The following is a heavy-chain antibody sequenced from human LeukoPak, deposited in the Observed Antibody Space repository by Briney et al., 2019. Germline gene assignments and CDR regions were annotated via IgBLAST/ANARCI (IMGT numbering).Heavy chain of an antibody. CDR1: GFTFSSYS. J-gene: IGHJ6*02. CDR3: ARVPEWAPRDGYYSRGDGYYYGMDV. D-gene: IGHD3-22*01. Sequence: GGSLRLSCEASGFTFSSYSMNWVRQAPGKGLEWVSSISTSSTYIYYADSVKGRFTISRDNAKNSLYLQMNSLRAEDTAVYYCARVPEWAPRDGYYSRGDGYYYGMDVWGQGTTVTVSS. V-gene: IGHV3-21*01. CDR2: ISTSSTYI.